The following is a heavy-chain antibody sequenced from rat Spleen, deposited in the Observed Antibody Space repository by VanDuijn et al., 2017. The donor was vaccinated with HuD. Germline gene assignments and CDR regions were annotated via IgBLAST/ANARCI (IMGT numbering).Heavy chain of an antibody. CDR2: IWGNGSP. D-gene: IGHD1-2*01. CDR3: ARSDTIAAMGHY. J-gene: IGHJ2*01. CDR1: GFSLNNYG. V-gene: IGHV2S61*01. Sequence: QVQLKESGPGLVQPSQTLSLTCTVSGFSLNNYGVIWVRQPPGKGLEWMGVIWGNGSPNYNSGLKSRLSISRDTSKSQVFLKMDNRQTEDTAMYFCARSDTIAAMGHYWGQGVMVTVSS.